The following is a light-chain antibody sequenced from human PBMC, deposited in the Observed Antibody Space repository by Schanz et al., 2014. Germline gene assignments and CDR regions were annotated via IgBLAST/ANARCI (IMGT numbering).Light chain of an antibody. CDR1: QGISSY. CDR2: AAS. Sequence: DIQMTQSPSSLSASVGDRVTITCRASQGISSYLTWYQQKPGKAPNLLIYAASTLQSGVPSRFSGSGSGTEFTLTISSLQPDDSATYYCQHYDRYSGTFGQGTKVEIK. J-gene: IGKJ1*01. CDR3: QHYDRYSGT. V-gene: IGKV1-9*01.